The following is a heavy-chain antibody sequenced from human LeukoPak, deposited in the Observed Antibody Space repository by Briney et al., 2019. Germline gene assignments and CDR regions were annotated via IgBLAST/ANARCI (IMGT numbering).Heavy chain of an antibody. CDR1: GFTVSSNY. D-gene: IGHD3-16*02. CDR3: AGPDDYVWGSYPPLGY. V-gene: IGHV3-66*01. CDR2: IYSGGST. J-gene: IGHJ4*02. Sequence: PGGSLRLSCAASGFTVSSNYMSWVRQAPGKGLEWVSVIYSGGSTYYADSVKGRFTISRDNSKNTLYLQMNSLRAEDTAVYYCAGPDDYVWGSYPPLGYWGQGTLVTVSS.